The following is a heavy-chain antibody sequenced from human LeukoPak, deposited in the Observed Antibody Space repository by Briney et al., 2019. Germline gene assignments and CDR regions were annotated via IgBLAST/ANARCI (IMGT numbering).Heavy chain of an antibody. Sequence: PGGSLRLSCAVSGFTFSSYAMSWVRPAPGKGLGWVSAISGSGGSTYYADSVTGPFTISTDNSKHTMYMQMNSLRAEDTAVYYCAKATGTMVRGVIIEKFDYWGQGTLVTVSS. V-gene: IGHV3-23*01. J-gene: IGHJ4*02. CDR1: GFTFSSYA. CDR3: AKATGTMVRGVIIEKFDY. D-gene: IGHD3-10*01. CDR2: ISGSGGST.